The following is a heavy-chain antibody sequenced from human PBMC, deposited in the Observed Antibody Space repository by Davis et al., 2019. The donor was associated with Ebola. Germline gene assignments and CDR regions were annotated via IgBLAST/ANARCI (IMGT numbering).Heavy chain of an antibody. CDR2: ISGFNTNT. D-gene: IGHD3-9*01. CDR1: GYTFTSYG. J-gene: IGHJ4*02. Sequence: ASVKVSCKSSGYTFTSYGLVWVRQAPGLGLEWMGWISGFNTNTNFAQKFQGTVTVSKDTSTNTAYMDLRSLTSDDTAIYYCARAPNYDVLTGTSSYDFDYWGQGTLVTVSS. CDR3: ARAPNYDVLTGTSSYDFDY. V-gene: IGHV1-18*04.